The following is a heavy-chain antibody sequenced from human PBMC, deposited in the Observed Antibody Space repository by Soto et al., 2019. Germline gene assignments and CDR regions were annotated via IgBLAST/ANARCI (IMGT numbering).Heavy chain of an antibody. CDR1: GFTFSSYG. CDR2: IWYDGSNK. J-gene: IGHJ3*02. D-gene: IGHD3-3*01. Sequence: SGGSLRLSCAASGFTFSSYGMHWVRQAPGKGLEWVAVIWYDGSNKYYADSVKGRFTISRDNSKNTLYLQMNSLRAEDTAVYYCARAPSGYDFWSGYPNDAFDIWGQGTMVTVSS. CDR3: ARAPSGYDFWSGYPNDAFDI. V-gene: IGHV3-33*01.